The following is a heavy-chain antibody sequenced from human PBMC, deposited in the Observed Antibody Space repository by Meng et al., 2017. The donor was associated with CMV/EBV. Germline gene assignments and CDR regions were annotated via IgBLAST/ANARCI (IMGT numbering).Heavy chain of an antibody. V-gene: IGHV3-30*04. D-gene: IGHD3-3*01. J-gene: IGHJ4*02. Sequence: GESLKISCAASGFTFSSYAMHWVRQAPGKGLEWVAVISYDGSNKYYADSEKGRFTISRDNSKNTLYLQMNSLRAEDTAVYYCARVGIWSGYYYFDYWGQGTLVTVSS. CDR3: ARVGIWSGYYYFDY. CDR1: GFTFSSYA. CDR2: ISYDGSNK.